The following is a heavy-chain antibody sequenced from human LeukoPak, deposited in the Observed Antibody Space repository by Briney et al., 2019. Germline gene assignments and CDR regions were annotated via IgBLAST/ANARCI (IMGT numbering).Heavy chain of an antibody. J-gene: IGHJ4*02. D-gene: IGHD3-3*01. V-gene: IGHV3-7*01. Sequence: GGSLRLSCAASGFTFSSYAMSWVRQAPGKGLEWVANIKQDGSEKYYVDSVKGRFTISRDNAKNSLYPQMNSLRAEDTAVYYCARGYAINYDFWSGYFTPDYWGQGTLVTVSS. CDR1: GFTFSSYA. CDR3: ARGYAINYDFWSGYFTPDY. CDR2: IKQDGSEK.